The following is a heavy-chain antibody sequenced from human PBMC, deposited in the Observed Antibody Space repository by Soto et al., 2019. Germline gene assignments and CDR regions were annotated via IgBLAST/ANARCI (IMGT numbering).Heavy chain of an antibody. CDR3: ARGGRYCSGGGCYPYHYYYMDV. CDR2: ISGSGGST. CDR1: GFTFSSYA. J-gene: IGHJ6*03. D-gene: IGHD2-15*01. Sequence: GGSLRLSCAASGFTFSSYAMSWVRQAPGKGLEWVSGISGSGGSTYYADSVKGRFTISRDNSKNTLYLQMNSLRAEDTAVYYCARGGRYCSGGGCYPYHYYYMDVWGKGTTVTVSS. V-gene: IGHV3-23*01.